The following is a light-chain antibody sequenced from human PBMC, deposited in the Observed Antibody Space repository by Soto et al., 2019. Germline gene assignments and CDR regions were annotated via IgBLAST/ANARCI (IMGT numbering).Light chain of an antibody. CDR1: QSVSSSY. CDR2: GAS. Sequence: EIVLTQSPGTLSLSPGERATLSCRASQSVSSSYLAWYQQKPVQAPRLLIYGASSRATGIPDRFIGSGSGTDFTLTISRLEPEDFTVYYCHQYDSSPLTFGGGTKVEI. J-gene: IGKJ4*01. V-gene: IGKV3-20*01. CDR3: HQYDSSPLT.